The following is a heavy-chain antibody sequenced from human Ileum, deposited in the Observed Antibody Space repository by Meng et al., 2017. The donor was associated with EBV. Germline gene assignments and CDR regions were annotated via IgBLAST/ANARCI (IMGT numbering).Heavy chain of an antibody. D-gene: IGHD1-26*01. J-gene: IGHJ4*02. CDR1: GYTFTNYG. CDR2: ISAYNGNT. V-gene: IGHV1-18*01. Sequence: QAQLVQSGGEVKKPGASLKVSCKASGYTFTNYGITWVRQAPGQGLEWMGWISAYNGNTNYAQTLQGRVTMTTDTSTSTAYMELRSLRSDDTAVYYCAREADGATFDYWGQGTLVTVSS. CDR3: AREADGATFDY.